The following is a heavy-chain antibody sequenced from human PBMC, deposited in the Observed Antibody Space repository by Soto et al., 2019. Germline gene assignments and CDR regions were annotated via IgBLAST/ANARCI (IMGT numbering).Heavy chain of an antibody. CDR2: IYFATT. D-gene: IGHD2-15*01. CDR3: ARAHAPTLPFDY. J-gene: IGHJ4*02. CDR1: DGSLSNFY. V-gene: IGHV4-59*01. Sequence: LSLPCTVSDGSLSNFYWTWIRQSPDKGLEWIGWIYFATTNYNPSLKSRVAMSLDASKNQVSLILRSVTAADTAVYFCARAHAPTLPFDYWGQGTLVTVSS.